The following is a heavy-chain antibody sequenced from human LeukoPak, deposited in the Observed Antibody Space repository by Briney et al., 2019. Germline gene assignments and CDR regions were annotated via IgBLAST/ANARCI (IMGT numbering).Heavy chain of an antibody. CDR1: GGSISSYY. Sequence: PSETLSLTCTVSGGSISSYYWSWIRQPPGKGLEWIGYIYYSGSTNYNPSLKSRVTISVDTSKNQFSLKLSSVTAADTAVYYCARGRGHCVAPELRYFDWLGYYFDYWGQGTLVTVSS. D-gene: IGHD3-9*01. CDR2: IYYSGST. CDR3: ARGRGHCVAPELRYFDWLGYYFDY. J-gene: IGHJ4*02. V-gene: IGHV4-59*01.